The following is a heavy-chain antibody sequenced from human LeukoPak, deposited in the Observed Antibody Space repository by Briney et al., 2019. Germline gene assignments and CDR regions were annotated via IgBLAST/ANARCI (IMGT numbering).Heavy chain of an antibody. Sequence: PSQTLSLTCAVSGGSISSGGYPWSWTRQPPGKGLEWSGYIYHSGSTYYNPSLKSRVTISVDRYKNQFSLKLSSVPAVDTAVYYCAREGVYAPNWFDPWGQGTLVTVSS. CDR3: AREGVYAPNWFDP. CDR1: GGSISSGGYP. CDR2: IYHSGST. D-gene: IGHD2-8*01. V-gene: IGHV4-30-2*01. J-gene: IGHJ5*02.